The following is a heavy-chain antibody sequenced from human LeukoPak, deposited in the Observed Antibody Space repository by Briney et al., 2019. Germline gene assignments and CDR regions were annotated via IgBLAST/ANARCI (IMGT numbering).Heavy chain of an antibody. J-gene: IGHJ4*02. CDR2: SNPNSGGT. CDR3: ARDPPYNWNDGADNFDY. V-gene: IGHV1-2*02. CDR1: GYTFTGYY. Sequence: ASVKVSCKASGYTFTGYYMHWVRQAPGNGVEWMGWSNPNSGGTNYAQKFRGRVTMTRDTSISTAYMELSRLRSDDTAVYYCARDPPYNWNDGADNFDYWGQGTLVTVSS. D-gene: IGHD1-1*01.